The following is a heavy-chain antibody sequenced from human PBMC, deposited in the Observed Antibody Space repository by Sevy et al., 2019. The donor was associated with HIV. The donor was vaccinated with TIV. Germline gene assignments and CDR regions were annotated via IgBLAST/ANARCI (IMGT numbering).Heavy chain of an antibody. D-gene: IGHD3-22*01. CDR1: GFTFSNYA. Sequence: GGSLRLSCAASGFTFSNYAMNWVRQAPGKGLEWVSGMSGSCGRGDKTNYAQPVKGGFTITRDDSTNSPYLQLNSLRAEDTAIYYCARKYDSSGYFDYWGQGTLVTVSS. J-gene: IGHJ4*02. CDR3: ARKYDSSGYFDY. V-gene: IGHV3-23*01. CDR2: MSGSCGRGDKT.